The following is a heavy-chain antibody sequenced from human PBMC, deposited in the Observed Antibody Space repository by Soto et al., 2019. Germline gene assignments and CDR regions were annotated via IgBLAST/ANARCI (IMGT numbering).Heavy chain of an antibody. CDR1: GYRFTSYC. V-gene: IGHV5-51*01. CDR2: IYPGDSDT. CDR3: ASLPTDDDYYYGMDV. J-gene: IGHJ6*02. Sequence: PXDSLTVSCKGSGYRFTSYCIGLVRQMPGKGLEWMGIIYPGDSDTRYSPSFQGQVTISADKSISTAYLQWSSLKASDTAMYYCASLPTDDDYYYGMDVWGQGTTVTVSS. D-gene: IGHD4-4*01.